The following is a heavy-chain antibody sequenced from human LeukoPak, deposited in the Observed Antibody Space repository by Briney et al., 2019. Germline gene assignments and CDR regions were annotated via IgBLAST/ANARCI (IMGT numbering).Heavy chain of an antibody. D-gene: IGHD4-23*01. V-gene: IGHV3-21*01. CDR2: ITSSSGYI. Sequence: GGSLRLSCAAPGFTFSSFTMNWVRQAPGKGLEWVSVITSSSGYIYYADSVKGRFTISRDNAKNPLYLQMNSLRAEDTAVYYCARDANYAGNSGSLDYWGQGTLVTVSS. CDR3: ARDANYAGNSGSLDY. J-gene: IGHJ4*02. CDR1: GFTFSSFT.